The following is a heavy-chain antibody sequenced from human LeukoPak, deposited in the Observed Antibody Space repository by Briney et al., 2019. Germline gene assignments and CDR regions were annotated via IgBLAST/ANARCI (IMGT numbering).Heavy chain of an antibody. V-gene: IGHV3-30-3*01. D-gene: IGHD3-9*01. CDR3: AREFALRYVWAFYAFSI. J-gene: IGHJ3*02. Sequence: GRSLRHSYSASGFTFSSYAMLWVRQAPGKGLEWVAVISYDGNNKYYADSVKGRFTISRDNSKNTLYLQMDSLRAEDTAVYYCAREFALRYVWAFYAFSISGQGTMVTVSS. CDR2: ISYDGNNK. CDR1: GFTFSSYA.